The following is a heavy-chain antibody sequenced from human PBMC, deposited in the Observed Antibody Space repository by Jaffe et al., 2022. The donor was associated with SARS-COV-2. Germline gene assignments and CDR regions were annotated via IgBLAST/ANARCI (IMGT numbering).Heavy chain of an antibody. Sequence: EVQLLESGGGLVQPGGSLRLSCAASGFTFSSYAMSWVRQAPGKGLEWVSAISGSGGSTYYADSVKGRFTISRDNSKNTLYLQMNSLRAEDTAVYYCAKSPLPYCSGGSCYSTPDYWGQGTLVTVSS. J-gene: IGHJ4*02. CDR3: AKSPLPYCSGGSCYSTPDY. D-gene: IGHD2-15*01. CDR2: ISGSGGST. V-gene: IGHV3-23*01. CDR1: GFTFSSYA.